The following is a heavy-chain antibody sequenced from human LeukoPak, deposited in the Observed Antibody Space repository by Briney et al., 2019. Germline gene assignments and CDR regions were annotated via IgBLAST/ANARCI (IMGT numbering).Heavy chain of an antibody. V-gene: IGHV4-31*03. D-gene: IGHD5-12*01. CDR2: IYYSGST. CDR3: ARTNSGYLISDY. J-gene: IGHJ4*02. CDR1: GGSISSGGYY. Sequence: SQTLSLTCTVSGGSISSGGYYWSWIRQHPGKGLEWIGYIYYSGSTYYNPSLKSRVTISVDTSKNQFSLKLSSVTAADTAVYYCARTNSGYLISDYWGQGTLATVSS.